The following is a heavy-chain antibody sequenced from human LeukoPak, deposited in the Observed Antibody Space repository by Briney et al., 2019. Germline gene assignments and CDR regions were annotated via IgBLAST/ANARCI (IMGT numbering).Heavy chain of an antibody. CDR1: GGSISSSSYY. V-gene: IGHV4-39*07. J-gene: IGHJ6*03. CDR3: ARERVGIAAAGTYYYYYMDV. D-gene: IGHD6-13*01. CDR2: IYYSGST. Sequence: SETLSLTCTVSGGSISSSSYYWGWIRQPPGKGLEWIGSIYYSGSTYYNPSLKSRVTISVDTSKNQFSLKLSSVTAADTAVYYCARERVGIAAAGTYYYYYMDVWGKGTTVTVSS.